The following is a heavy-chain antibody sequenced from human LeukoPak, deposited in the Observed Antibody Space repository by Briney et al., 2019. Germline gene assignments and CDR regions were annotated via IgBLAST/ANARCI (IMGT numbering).Heavy chain of an antibody. CDR1: GYTLTELS. J-gene: IGHJ4*02. V-gene: IGHV1-24*01. CDR3: ATVPLGYDFWSGYYGPD. D-gene: IGHD3-3*01. CDR2: FDPEDGET. Sequence: ATVKVSCKVSGYTLTELSMHWVRQAPGKGLEWMGGFDPEDGETIYAQKFQGRVTMTEDTSTDTAYMELSSLRSEDTAVYYCATVPLGYDFWSGYYGPDWGQGTLVTVSS.